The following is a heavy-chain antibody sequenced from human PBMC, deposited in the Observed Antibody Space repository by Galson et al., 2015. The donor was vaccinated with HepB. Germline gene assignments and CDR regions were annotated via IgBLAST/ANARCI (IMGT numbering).Heavy chain of an antibody. Sequence: SLRLSCAASGFTLSSYSMNWVRQAPGKGLEWVSSISSSSSYIYYADSVKGRFTISRDNAKNSLYLQMNSLRAEDTAVYYCARAPQGAVPTGPYSSSPCYGMDVWGQGTTVTVSS. D-gene: IGHD6-6*01. CDR1: GFTLSSYS. J-gene: IGHJ6*02. CDR2: ISSSSSYI. CDR3: ARAPQGAVPTGPYSSSPCYGMDV. V-gene: IGHV3-21*01.